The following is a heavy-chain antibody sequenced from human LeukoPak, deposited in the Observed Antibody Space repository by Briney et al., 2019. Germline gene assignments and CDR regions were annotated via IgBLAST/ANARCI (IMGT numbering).Heavy chain of an antibody. V-gene: IGHV3-23*01. CDR2: ISGSGGST. CDR1: GFTFSSHA. CDR3: AKGLAVAGHFDY. J-gene: IGHJ4*02. D-gene: IGHD6-19*01. Sequence: GGSLRLSCAASGFTFSSHAMSWVRQAPGKGLEWVSAISGSGGSTYYADSVKGRFTIPRDKSKNTLYLQMNSLRAEDTAVYYCAKGLAVAGHFDYWGQGTLVTVSS.